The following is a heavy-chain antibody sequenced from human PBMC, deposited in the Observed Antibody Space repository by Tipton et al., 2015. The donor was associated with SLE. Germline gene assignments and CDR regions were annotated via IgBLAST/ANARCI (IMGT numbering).Heavy chain of an antibody. CDR1: GDSISSSY. V-gene: IGHV4-4*08. CDR2: IYNSGRTTSVRT. D-gene: IGHD6-13*01. J-gene: IGHJ5*02. CDR3: ARGWYSRNWEWWFDP. Sequence: GLVKPSETLSLTCSVSGDSISSSYWSWIRQPPGKGLEWIGSIYNSGRTTSVRTNYNPSLESRVTISVDTSKNQFSLKLTSVTAADTAVYYCARGWYSRNWEWWFDPWGQGTLVTVSS.